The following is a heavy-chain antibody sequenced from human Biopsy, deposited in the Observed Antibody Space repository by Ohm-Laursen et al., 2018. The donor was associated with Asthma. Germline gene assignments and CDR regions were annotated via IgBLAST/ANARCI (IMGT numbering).Heavy chain of an antibody. CDR2: IKHDGSEK. J-gene: IGHJ1*01. CDR3: ARTFHFWSPYHAEHYQL. V-gene: IGHV3-7*01. CDR1: GFTFGDYW. D-gene: IGHD3-3*02. Sequence: LRLSCAASGFTFGDYWMSWVRQVPGKGLEWVANIKHDGSEKNHVDSLKGRFTISRDSAKNSLYLQMNSLRAEDTAVYYCARTFHFWSPYHAEHYQLWGQGTLVTVSS.